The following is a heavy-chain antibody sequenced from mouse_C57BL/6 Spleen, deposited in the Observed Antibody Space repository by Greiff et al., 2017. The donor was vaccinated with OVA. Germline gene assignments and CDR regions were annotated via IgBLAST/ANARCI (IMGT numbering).Heavy chain of an antibody. J-gene: IGHJ3*01. Sequence: VQLQQSGAELVRPGTSVKVSCKASGYAFTNYLIEWVKQRPGQGLEWIGVINPGSGGTNYNEKFKGKATLTADKSSSTAYMQLSSLTSEDSAVYFCARGGGYDYDEFAYWGQGTLVTVSA. CDR3: ARGGGYDYDEFAY. CDR2: INPGSGGT. D-gene: IGHD2-4*01. CDR1: GYAFTNYL. V-gene: IGHV1-54*01.